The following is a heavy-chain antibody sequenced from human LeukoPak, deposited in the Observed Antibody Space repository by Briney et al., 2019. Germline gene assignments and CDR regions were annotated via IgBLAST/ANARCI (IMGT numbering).Heavy chain of an antibody. CDR1: GGTFSSYA. J-gene: IGHJ5*02. V-gene: IGHV1-69*13. D-gene: IGHD3-22*01. CDR3: AREEDNSSGYYWFDP. CDR2: IIPIFGTA. Sequence: GASVKVSCKASGGTFSSYAISWVRQAPGQGLEWMGGIIPIFGTANYAQKFQGRVTITADESTSTAYMELSSLRSEDTAVYYCAREEDNSSGYYWFDPWGQGTLVTVSS.